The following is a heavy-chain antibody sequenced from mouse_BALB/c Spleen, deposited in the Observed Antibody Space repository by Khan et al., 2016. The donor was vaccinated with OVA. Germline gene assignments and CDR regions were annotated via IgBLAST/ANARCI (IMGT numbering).Heavy chain of an antibody. V-gene: IGHV2-9*02. CDR3: DRLEDI. J-gene: IGHJ2*01. Sequence: VQLQESGPGLVAPSQSLSITCTVSGFSLTSYGVHWVRQPPGKGLEWLGVIWAGGSTNYNSALMSSLCISTDNSKSHAFLKMNSRQTDDTAMYYCDRLEDIWGQGTTLTVSS. CDR1: GFSLTSYG. CDR2: IWAGGST.